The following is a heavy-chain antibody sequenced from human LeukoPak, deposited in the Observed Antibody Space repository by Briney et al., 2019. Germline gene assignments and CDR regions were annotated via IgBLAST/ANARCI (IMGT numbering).Heavy chain of an antibody. CDR2: ISSSGTTI. J-gene: IGHJ4*02. Sequence: GGSLRLSCAASGFTFSSYEMNWVRQAPGKGLEWVSYISSSGTTIYSADSMKGRFTISRDNAKNSLYLQMNSLRAEDTAVYYCARDRKDGNFFDYWGQGTLVTVSS. V-gene: IGHV3-48*03. D-gene: IGHD2-15*01. CDR3: ARDRKDGNFFDY. CDR1: GFTFSSYE.